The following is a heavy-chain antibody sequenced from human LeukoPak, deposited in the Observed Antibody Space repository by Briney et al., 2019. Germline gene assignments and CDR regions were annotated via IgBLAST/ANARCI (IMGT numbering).Heavy chain of an antibody. Sequence: ASVKVSCKASGYTFTGYYMHWVRQAPGQGLEWMGWINPNSGGTNYAQKFQGRVTMTRDTSISTAYMKLSRLRSDDTAVYYCARVPLVGATLYYFDYWGQGTLVTVSS. CDR2: INPNSGGT. CDR1: GYTFTGYY. CDR3: ARVPLVGATLYYFDY. D-gene: IGHD1-26*01. V-gene: IGHV1-2*02. J-gene: IGHJ4*02.